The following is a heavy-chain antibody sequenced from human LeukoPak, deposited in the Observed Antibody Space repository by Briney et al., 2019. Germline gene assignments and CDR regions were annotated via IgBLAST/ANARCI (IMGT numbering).Heavy chain of an antibody. V-gene: IGHV4-59*01. CDR3: ARGSRLVVVAATKYYYYYGMDV. Sequence: KASGTLSLTCTVSGGSISSYYWSWIRQPPGKGLEWIGYIYYSGSTNYNPSLKSRVTISVDTSKNQFSLKLSSVIAADTAVYYCARGSRLVVVAATKYYYYYGMDVWGQGTTVTVSS. J-gene: IGHJ6*02. D-gene: IGHD2-15*01. CDR1: GGSISSYY. CDR2: IYYSGST.